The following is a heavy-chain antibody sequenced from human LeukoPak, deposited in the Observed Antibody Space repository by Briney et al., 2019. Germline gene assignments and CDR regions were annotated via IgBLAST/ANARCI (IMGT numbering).Heavy chain of an antibody. Sequence: PSETLSLTCTVSGGSISSGSYYCSWIRQPAGKGLEWIGRIYTSGSTNYNPSLKSRVTISVDTSKNQFSLKLSSVTAADTAVYYCAGDYDFWSGYPHAYDAFDIWGQGTMVTVSS. V-gene: IGHV4-61*02. J-gene: IGHJ3*02. D-gene: IGHD3-3*01. CDR3: AGDYDFWSGYPHAYDAFDI. CDR2: IYTSGST. CDR1: GGSISSGSYY.